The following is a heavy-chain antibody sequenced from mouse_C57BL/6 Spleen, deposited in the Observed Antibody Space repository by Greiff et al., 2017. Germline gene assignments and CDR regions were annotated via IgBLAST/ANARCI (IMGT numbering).Heavy chain of an antibody. Sequence: VQLQQPGAELVMPGASVKLSCKASGYTFTSYWMHWVKQRPGQGLEWIGEIDPADSYTNYNQKFKDKSTLTVDKSSSTAYMQLSSLTSEGSAVYYGARGYDGSSAAWFAYWGKGTLVTVSA. V-gene: IGHV1-69*01. J-gene: IGHJ3*01. CDR1: GYTFTSYW. D-gene: IGHD1-1*01. CDR3: ARGYDGSSAAWFAY. CDR2: IDPADSYT.